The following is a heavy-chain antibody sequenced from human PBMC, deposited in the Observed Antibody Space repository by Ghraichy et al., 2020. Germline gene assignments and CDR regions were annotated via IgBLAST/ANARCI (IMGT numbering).Heavy chain of an antibody. J-gene: IGHJ4*02. D-gene: IGHD2/OR15-2a*01. CDR3: ARDNIALATVSAASLFDS. CDR1: GGSFSGYF. CDR2: IDYTGST. V-gene: IGHV4-34*01. Sequence: SETLSLTCAVSGGSFSGYFWSWIRQPPGKGLEWIGDIDYTGSTNYNPSLRSRVSISLDRSKNQLSLKVSSVTAADTAVYFCARDNIALATVSAASLFDSWGQGTLVTVSS.